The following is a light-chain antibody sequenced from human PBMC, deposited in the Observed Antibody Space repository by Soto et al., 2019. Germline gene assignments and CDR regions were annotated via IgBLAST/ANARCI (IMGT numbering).Light chain of an antibody. J-gene: IGKJ1*01. V-gene: IGKV3-15*01. Sequence: EILMTQSPATLSVSPGDRATLSCRASQSVSNNLAWYQQRPGQAPRLLIYGASTRATGIPARFSGSGSGTECTRTISSRQSEDFAVYYCQQYNDWPPWTFGQGTKVEIK. CDR1: QSVSNN. CDR2: GAS. CDR3: QQYNDWPPWT.